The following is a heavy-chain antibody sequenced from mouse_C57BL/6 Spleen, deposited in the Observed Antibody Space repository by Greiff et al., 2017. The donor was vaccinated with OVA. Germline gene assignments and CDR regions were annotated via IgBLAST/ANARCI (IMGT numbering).Heavy chain of an antibody. J-gene: IGHJ3*01. CDR1: GYTFTDYN. Sequence: VQLKESGPELVKPGASVKMSCKASGYTFTDYNMHWVKQSHGKSLEWIGYINPNNGGTSYNQKFKGKATLTVNKSSSTAYMELRSLTSEDSAVYYCARGGDYDGSWFAYWGKGTLVTVSA. CDR2: INPNNGGT. V-gene: IGHV1-22*01. D-gene: IGHD1-2*01. CDR3: ARGGDYDGSWFAY.